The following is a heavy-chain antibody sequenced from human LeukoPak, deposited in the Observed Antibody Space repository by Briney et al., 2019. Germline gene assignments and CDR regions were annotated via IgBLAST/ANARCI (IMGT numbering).Heavy chain of an antibody. V-gene: IGHV5-51*01. CDR1: GYSFTTYW. J-gene: IGHJ6*02. Sequence: ESLKISRKGSGYSFTTYWIGWVRQMPGKGLEWMGIIYPDDSDTRYSPSFQGQVTISADKSISTAYLQWSSLKASDTAMYYCARLPTVTSNRIHDGMDVWGQGTTVTVSS. CDR2: IYPDDSDT. D-gene: IGHD4-17*01. CDR3: ARLPTVTSNRIHDGMDV.